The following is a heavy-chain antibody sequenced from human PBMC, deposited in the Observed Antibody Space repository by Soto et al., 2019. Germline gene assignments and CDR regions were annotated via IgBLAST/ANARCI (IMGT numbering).Heavy chain of an antibody. V-gene: IGHV4-31*03. D-gene: IGHD1-26*01. J-gene: IGHJ5*02. Sequence: ASETLSLTCTVSGGSIRSGSYYWSWIRQHPGKGLEWIGYIYYSGSTYYNPSLRSRVTISLDTSKNQFSLKLTSVTAADTAVYYCARAASGSHYSYCDFFDPWGQRTLVPVSS. CDR1: GGSIRSGSYY. CDR2: IYYSGST. CDR3: ARAASGSHYSYCDFFDP.